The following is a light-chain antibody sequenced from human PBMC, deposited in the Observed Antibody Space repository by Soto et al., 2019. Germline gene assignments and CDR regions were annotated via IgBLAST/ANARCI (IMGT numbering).Light chain of an antibody. J-gene: IGLJ2*01. Sequence: VLTQPPSASGTPGQRVTVSCSGTYSNIGINDVHWYRQLSGTAPQILIYDTSQRATGVPDRFSGSRSGTSASLVISGLQTEDEADYHCAAWDDSLNGPAFGGGAKVTVL. CDR1: YSNIGIND. CDR3: AAWDDSLNGPA. V-gene: IGLV1-44*01. CDR2: DTS.